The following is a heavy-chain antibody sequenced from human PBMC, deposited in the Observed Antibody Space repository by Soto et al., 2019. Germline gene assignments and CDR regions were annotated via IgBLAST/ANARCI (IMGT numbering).Heavy chain of an antibody. D-gene: IGHD2-15*01. Sequence: LRLSCAASGFTFSSYGMHWVRQAPGKGLEWVAVISYDGSNKYYADSVKGRFTISRDNSKNTLYLQMNSLRAEDTAVYYCAKGGGCSGGSCYYGMDVWGQGTTVTVS. CDR2: ISYDGSNK. CDR3: AKGGGCSGGSCYYGMDV. V-gene: IGHV3-30*18. J-gene: IGHJ6*02. CDR1: GFTFSSYG.